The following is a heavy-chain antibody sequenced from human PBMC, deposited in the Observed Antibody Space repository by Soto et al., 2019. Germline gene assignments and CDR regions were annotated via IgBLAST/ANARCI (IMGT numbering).Heavy chain of an antibody. J-gene: IGHJ5*02. V-gene: IGHV4-34*01. Sequence: SETLSLTCAVYGGSFSGYYWSWIRQPPGKGLEWIGEINHSGSTNYNPSLKSRVTISVDTSKNQFSLKLSSVTAADTAVYYCARAGRYCSGGSCYPGWFDPWGQGTLVTVSS. D-gene: IGHD2-15*01. CDR2: INHSGST. CDR1: GGSFSGYY. CDR3: ARAGRYCSGGSCYPGWFDP.